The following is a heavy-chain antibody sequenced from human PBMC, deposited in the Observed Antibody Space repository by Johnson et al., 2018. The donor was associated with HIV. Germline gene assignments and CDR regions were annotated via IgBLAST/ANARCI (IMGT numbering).Heavy chain of an antibody. D-gene: IGHD5-18*01. J-gene: IGHJ3*02. CDR2: IKEDGTEK. CDR1: GFPFSTFW. V-gene: IGHV3-7*01. Sequence: VQLVESGGGVVQPGGSLRLSCAASGFPFSTFWMSWVRQAPGMGLEWVANIKEDGTEKVYVDSVKGRFTISRDNAKNSLYLQMNSLRAEDTAVYYCTRLPSGYSRDAFDIWGQGTMVTVSA. CDR3: TRLPSGYSRDAFDI.